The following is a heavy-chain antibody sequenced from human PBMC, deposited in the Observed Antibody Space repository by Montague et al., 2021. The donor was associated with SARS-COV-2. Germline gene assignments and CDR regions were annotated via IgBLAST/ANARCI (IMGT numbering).Heavy chain of an antibody. J-gene: IGHJ4*02. CDR2: IYYSGST. V-gene: IGHV4-59*01. Sequence: SETLSLTCTLSGGSISTYYWNWIRQPPGKGLEWIGYIYYSGSTYYNPSLKSRATISVETSKNQFSLSLTSVTAADTAVYYCARGPFWSAAPDYWGQGILVTVSS. D-gene: IGHD3-3*01. CDR1: GGSISTYY. CDR3: ARGPFWSAAPDY.